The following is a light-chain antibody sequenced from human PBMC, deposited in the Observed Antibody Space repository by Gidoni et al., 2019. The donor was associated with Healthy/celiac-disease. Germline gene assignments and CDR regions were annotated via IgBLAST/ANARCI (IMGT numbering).Light chain of an antibody. CDR1: QSISSW. CDR2: KAS. V-gene: IGKV1-5*03. J-gene: IGKJ1*01. CDR3: QQYNSYSRTWT. Sequence: DIQMTQSPSTLSASVGDRVTITCRTSQSISSWLAWYQQKPGKAPKLLIYKASSLESGVPSRFSGSGAGTEFTLTISSLKPDDFATYYCQQYNSYSRTWTFGQXTKVEIK.